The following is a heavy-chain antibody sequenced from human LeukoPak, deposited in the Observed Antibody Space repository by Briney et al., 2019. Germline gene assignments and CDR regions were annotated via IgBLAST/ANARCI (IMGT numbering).Heavy chain of an antibody. CDR1: GYTFTSYG. V-gene: IGHV1-18*01. CDR2: ISAYNGNT. D-gene: IGHD3-22*01. J-gene: IGHJ4*02. Sequence: GASVKVSCKASGYTFTSYGISWVRQAPGQGLEWMGWISAYNGNTNYAQKLQGRVTMTTDTSTSTAYVELRSLRSDDTAVYYCARLRDGYYDSSGPFDYWGQGTLVTVSS. CDR3: ARLRDGYYDSSGPFDY.